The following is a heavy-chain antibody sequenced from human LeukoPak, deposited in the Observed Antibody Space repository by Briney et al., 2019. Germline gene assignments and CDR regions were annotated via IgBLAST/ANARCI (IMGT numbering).Heavy chain of an antibody. CDR3: ARAGTSGGLCDY. J-gene: IGHJ4*02. Sequence: SETLSLTCTVSGVSISSYFWSWVRQPAGKELEWIGRIYTSGSTKYNPSLQSRVTMSLDTSKKQLSLNLGSVTAADTAVYYCARAGTSGGLCDYWGQGILVTVSS. V-gene: IGHV4-4*07. D-gene: IGHD1-14*01. CDR1: GVSISSYF. CDR2: IYTSGST.